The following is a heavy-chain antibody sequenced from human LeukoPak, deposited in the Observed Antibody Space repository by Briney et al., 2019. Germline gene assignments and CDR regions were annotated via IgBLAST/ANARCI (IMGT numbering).Heavy chain of an antibody. Sequence: GGSLRLSCAASGFTFSTYNMHWVRQAPGEGLEWVSSISGTSRSTYIYYADSVKGRFTISRDNAENSLYLQMNSLRAEDTAVYYCARPSINDYGDFGYWGQGTLVTVSS. D-gene: IGHD4-17*01. CDR3: ARPSINDYGDFGY. V-gene: IGHV3-21*01. CDR1: GFTFSTYN. J-gene: IGHJ4*02. CDR2: ISGTSRSTYI.